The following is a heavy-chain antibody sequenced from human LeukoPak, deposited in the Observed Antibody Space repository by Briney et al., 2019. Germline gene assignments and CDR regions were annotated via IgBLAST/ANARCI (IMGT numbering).Heavy chain of an antibody. J-gene: IGHJ5*02. D-gene: IGHD2-21*02. CDR1: GYSFTSYW. V-gene: IGHV5-51*01. Sequence: GESLKISCNGSGYSFTSYWIGWVRQMPGKGLEWMGIIYPGYSDTSYSPSFQGQVTLSADKSISTAYLQWGSLKASDTAMYYCARLDCVGDCYSWYNWFDPWGQGTLVTVSS. CDR3: ARLDCVGDCYSWYNWFDP. CDR2: IYPGYSDT.